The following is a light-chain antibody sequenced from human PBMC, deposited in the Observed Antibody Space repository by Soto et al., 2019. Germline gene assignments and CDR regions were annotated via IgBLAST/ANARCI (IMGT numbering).Light chain of an antibody. CDR2: EVT. J-gene: IGLJ2*01. V-gene: IGLV2-8*01. Sequence: QSVLTQPASVSGSPGQSITISCTGTSSDVGGYNYVSWYQQHPGKAPKLMIYEVTKRPSGVPDRFSGSKSGNTASLTVSGLQAEDEADYYCSSYAGINNLVFGGGTKLTVL. CDR1: SSDVGGYNY. CDR3: SSYAGINNLV.